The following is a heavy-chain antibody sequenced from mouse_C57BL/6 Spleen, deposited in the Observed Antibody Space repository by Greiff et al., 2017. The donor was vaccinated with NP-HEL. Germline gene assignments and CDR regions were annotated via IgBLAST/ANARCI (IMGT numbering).Heavy chain of an antibody. CDR1: GYTFTSYW. D-gene: IGHD1-1*01. CDR3: ARFSLITTVVEGAMDY. CDR2: IDPSDSET. Sequence: QVQLQQPGAELVRPGSSVKLSCKASGYTFTSYWMHWVKQRPIQGLEWIGNIDPSDSETHYNQKFKDKATLTVSKSSSTAYRQRSSLTSEDSAVYYCARFSLITTVVEGAMDYWGQGTSVTVSS. V-gene: IGHV1-52*01. J-gene: IGHJ4*01.